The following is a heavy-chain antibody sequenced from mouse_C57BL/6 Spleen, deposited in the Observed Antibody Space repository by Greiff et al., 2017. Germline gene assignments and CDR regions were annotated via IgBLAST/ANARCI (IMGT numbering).Heavy chain of an antibody. V-gene: IGHV5-15*01. CDR2: ISNLAYSI. CDR3: ARHSNYEGAMDY. Sequence: DVMLVESGGGLVQPGGSLKLSCAASGFTFSDYGMAWVRQAPRKGPEWVAFISNLAYSIYYADTVTGRFTISRENAKNTLYLEMSSLRSEDTAMYYCARHSNYEGAMDYWGQGTSVTVSS. J-gene: IGHJ4*01. CDR1: GFTFSDYG. D-gene: IGHD2-5*01.